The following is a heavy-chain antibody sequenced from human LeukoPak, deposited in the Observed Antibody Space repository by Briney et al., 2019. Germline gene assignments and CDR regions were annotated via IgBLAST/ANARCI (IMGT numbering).Heavy chain of an antibody. D-gene: IGHD3-22*01. V-gene: IGHV3-7*03. CDR1: GFTFSSYW. CDR2: IKQDGSEK. CDR3: AKSSYYYDSSGYWY. J-gene: IGHJ4*02. Sequence: GGSLRLSCAASGFTFSSYWMSWVRQAPGKGLEWVANIKQDGSEKYYVDSVKGRFTISRDNAKNSLYLQMNSLRAEDTAVYYCAKSSYYYDSSGYWYWGQGTLVTVSS.